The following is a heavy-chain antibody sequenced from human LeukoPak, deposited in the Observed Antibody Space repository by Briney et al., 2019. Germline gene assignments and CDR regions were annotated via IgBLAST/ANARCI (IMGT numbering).Heavy chain of an antibody. CDR3: ARDYSSGYNGYFDY. D-gene: IGHD5-12*01. Sequence: PGGSLRLSCAASGFTFSSYAMSWVRQAPGKGLEWVSGINWNGGSTGYADSVKGRFTIFRENAKNSLYLQMDSLRAEDTAFYYCARDYSSGYNGYFDYWGQGTLVTVSS. V-gene: IGHV3-20*04. CDR1: GFTFSSYA. CDR2: INWNGGST. J-gene: IGHJ4*02.